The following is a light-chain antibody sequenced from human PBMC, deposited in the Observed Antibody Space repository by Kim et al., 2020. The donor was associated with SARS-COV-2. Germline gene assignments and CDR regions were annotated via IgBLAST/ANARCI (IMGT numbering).Light chain of an antibody. J-gene: IGKJ1*01. Sequence: EIVMTQSPPTLSVSPGERATLSCRASQSVSTNLVWYQQKPGQAPRLLIYGASTRATGIPARLSGSGSGTEFTLTISSLQSEDFAVYYCQQYNNFRTFGQGTKVDIK. CDR2: GAS. CDR1: QSVSTN. V-gene: IGKV3-15*01. CDR3: QQYNNFRT.